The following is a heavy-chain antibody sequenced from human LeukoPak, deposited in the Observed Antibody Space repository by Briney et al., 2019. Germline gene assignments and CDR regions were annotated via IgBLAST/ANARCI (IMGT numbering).Heavy chain of an antibody. V-gene: IGHV1-18*01. Sequence: ASVKVSCKASGYTFTSYGISWVRQAPGQGLEWMGWISVYNGNTKHAQKLQGRVTMITDTSTSTAYMELRSLRSDDTAVYYCARGLRDGSVDAFDIWGQGTMLTVSS. CDR1: GYTFTSYG. CDR2: ISVYNGNT. J-gene: IGHJ3*02. D-gene: IGHD5-24*01. CDR3: ARGLRDGSVDAFDI.